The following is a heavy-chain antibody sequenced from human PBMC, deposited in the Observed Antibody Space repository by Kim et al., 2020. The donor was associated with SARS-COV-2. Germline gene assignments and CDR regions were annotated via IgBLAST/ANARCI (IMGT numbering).Heavy chain of an antibody. CDR2: INHSGST. J-gene: IGHJ4*02. Sequence: SETLSLTCAVYGGSFSGYYWSWIRQPPGKGLEWIGEINHSGSTNYNPSLKSRVTISVDTSKNQFSLKLSSVTAADTAVYYCARGLILVRGVIPYWGQGTLVTVSS. CDR1: GGSFSGYY. D-gene: IGHD3-10*01. CDR3: ARGLILVRGVIPY. V-gene: IGHV4-34*01.